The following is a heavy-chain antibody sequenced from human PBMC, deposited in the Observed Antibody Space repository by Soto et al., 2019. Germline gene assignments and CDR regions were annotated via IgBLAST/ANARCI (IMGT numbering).Heavy chain of an antibody. CDR2: MKANSGNT. J-gene: IGHJ4*02. CDR1: GYTFTSYD. V-gene: IGHV1-8*01. CDR3: SREKVSSCYPD. D-gene: IGHD3-22*01. Sequence: QVQLVQSGAEVKKPGASVKVSCKASGYTFTSYDINWVRQATGQGLEWMGWMKANSGNTAYAQKFQGRVTMTRNTSISTAYMELSSLRSEDTAVYYCSREKVSSCYPDWGQGTLVTVSS.